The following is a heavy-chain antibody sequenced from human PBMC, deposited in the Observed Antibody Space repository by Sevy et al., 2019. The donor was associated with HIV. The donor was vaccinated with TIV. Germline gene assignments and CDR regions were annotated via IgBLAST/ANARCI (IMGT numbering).Heavy chain of an antibody. D-gene: IGHD6-13*01. V-gene: IGHV3-20*04. CDR3: ARFSSSWYPSGYYYGMDV. Sequence: GGSLRLSCAASGFTFDDYGMSWVRQAPGKGLEWVSGINWNGGSISYADSVRGRFTISRDNAKNSLYLQMNSLRAEDTAFYYCARFSSSWYPSGYYYGMDVWGQGTTVTVSS. CDR2: INWNGGSI. J-gene: IGHJ6*02. CDR1: GFTFDDYG.